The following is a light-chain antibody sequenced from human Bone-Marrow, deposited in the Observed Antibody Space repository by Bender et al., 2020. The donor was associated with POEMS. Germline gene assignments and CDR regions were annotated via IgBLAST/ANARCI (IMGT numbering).Light chain of an antibody. CDR1: SSNFGSNY. CDR2: RNH. Sequence: QSVLTPPPSASGTPGQTVTISCSGSSSNFGSNYVHWYQQLPGTAPKLLISRNHQRPSTIPDRFSGSKSGASGSLTVSGLLSEDEADYYCAAWDDRLNGWVFGGGTKLTVL. J-gene: IGLJ3*02. CDR3: AAWDDRLNGWV. V-gene: IGLV1-47*01.